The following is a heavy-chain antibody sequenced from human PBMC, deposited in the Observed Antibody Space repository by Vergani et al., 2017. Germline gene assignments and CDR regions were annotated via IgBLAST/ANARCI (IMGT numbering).Heavy chain of an antibody. V-gene: IGHV3-7*01. CDR1: GFSFRGHG. CDR2: IKQDGTEK. Sequence: EVQLVESGGGLVQPGGSLRLACAASGFSFRGHGMHWVRQAPGKGLEWVASIKQDGTEKYYVDSVKGRFTISRDNAKNSLYLQMSSLRAEDTAVYYCARCGTVLVFYYYMDVWGRGTTVTVSS. D-gene: IGHD5-18*01. J-gene: IGHJ6*03. CDR3: ARCGTVLVFYYYMDV.